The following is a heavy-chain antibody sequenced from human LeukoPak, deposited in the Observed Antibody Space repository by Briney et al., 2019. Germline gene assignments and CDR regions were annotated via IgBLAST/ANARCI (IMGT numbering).Heavy chain of an antibody. J-gene: IGHJ4*02. V-gene: IGHV4-59*01. CDR2: IYYSGST. CDR3: ARGDYGGHFDY. Sequence: SETLSLTCTVSGGSISSYYWSWLRQPPGKGLEGIGYIYYSGSTNYNPSLKSRVTISVDTSKNQFSLKLSSVTAADTAVYYCARGDYGGHFDYWGQGTLVTVSS. D-gene: IGHD4-23*01. CDR1: GGSISSYY.